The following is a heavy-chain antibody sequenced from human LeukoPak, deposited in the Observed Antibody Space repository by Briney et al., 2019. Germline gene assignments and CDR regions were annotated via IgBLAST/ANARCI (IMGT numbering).Heavy chain of an antibody. CDR1: GGSISSYY. D-gene: IGHD5-18*01. Sequence: SETLSLTCAVSGGSISSYYWSWIRQPPGKGLEWIGYIYYSGSTNYNPSLKSRVTTSVDTSKNQFSLKLSSVTAADTAVYYCARSGYSAPFDYWGQGTLVTVSS. CDR3: ARSGYSAPFDY. V-gene: IGHV4-59*01. J-gene: IGHJ4*02. CDR2: IYYSGST.